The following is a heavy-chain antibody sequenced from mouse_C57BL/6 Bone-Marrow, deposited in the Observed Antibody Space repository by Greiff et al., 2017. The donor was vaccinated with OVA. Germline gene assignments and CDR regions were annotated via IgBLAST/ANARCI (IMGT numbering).Heavy chain of an antibody. Sequence: VQLQQSGPELVKPGASVKISCKASGYAFSSSWMNWVKQRPGKGLEWIGRIYPGDGDTNYNGKFKGKATLTADKSSSTAYMQLSSLTSEDSAVYFCARSGDGPYYFDYWGQGTTLTVSS. V-gene: IGHV1-82*01. CDR2: IYPGDGDT. CDR1: GYAFSSSW. CDR3: ARSGDGPYYFDY. D-gene: IGHD2-3*01. J-gene: IGHJ2*01.